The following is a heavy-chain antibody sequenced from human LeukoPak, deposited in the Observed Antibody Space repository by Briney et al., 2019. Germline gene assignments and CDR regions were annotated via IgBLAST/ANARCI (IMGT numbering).Heavy chain of an antibody. V-gene: IGHV3-64*04. CDR1: GFTFRDYP. Sequence: RGSLRLSCSASGFTFRDYPIHWVRQAPGEGLQYVSAISSAGGTTYYADSVKGRFTISRDNSKNTLDLQMNSLRAEDTAVYYCAKKSSSEWSFDYWGQGTLVTVSS. CDR2: ISSAGGTT. D-gene: IGHD6-19*01. J-gene: IGHJ4*02. CDR3: AKKSSSEWSFDY.